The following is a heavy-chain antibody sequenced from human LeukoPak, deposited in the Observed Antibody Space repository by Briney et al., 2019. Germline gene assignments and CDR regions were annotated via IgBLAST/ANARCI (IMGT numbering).Heavy chain of an antibody. CDR2: INPRGGST. CDR1: GYTFTSYA. J-gene: IGHJ5*02. Sequence: ASVKVSCKASGYTFTSYAMNWVRQAPGQGLEWMGIINPRGGSTSYAQKFQGRVTMTRDMSTSTVYMELSSLRSEDTAVYYCARGGGATMTWFDPWGQGTLVTVSS. V-gene: IGHV1-46*01. D-gene: IGHD1-26*01. CDR3: ARGGGATMTWFDP.